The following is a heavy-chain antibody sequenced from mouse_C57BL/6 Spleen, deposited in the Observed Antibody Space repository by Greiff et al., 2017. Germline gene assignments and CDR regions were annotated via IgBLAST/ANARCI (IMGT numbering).Heavy chain of an antibody. D-gene: IGHD3-2*02. CDR3: ARGKASFFDY. Sequence: EVQLQQSGPELVKPGASVKISCKASGYTFTDYYMNWVKQSHGKSLEWIGDINPNNGGTSYNQKFKGKATLTVDKSSSTAYMELRSLTSEDSAVYYCARGKASFFDYWGQGTTLTVSS. J-gene: IGHJ2*01. CDR1: GYTFTDYY. CDR2: INPNNGGT. V-gene: IGHV1-26*01.